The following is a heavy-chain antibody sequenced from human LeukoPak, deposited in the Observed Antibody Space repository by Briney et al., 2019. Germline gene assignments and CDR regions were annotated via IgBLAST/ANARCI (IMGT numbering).Heavy chain of an antibody. J-gene: IGHJ4*02. Sequence: PSETLSLTCAVYGGSFSGYYWSWIRQPPGKGLEWIGEINHSGSTNYNPSLKSRVTISVDTSKNQFSLKLSSVTAADTAVYYCARDLEQDSSGWYDYWGQGTLVTVSS. CDR3: ARDLEQDSSGWYDY. V-gene: IGHV4-34*01. CDR1: GGSFSGYY. CDR2: INHSGST. D-gene: IGHD6-19*01.